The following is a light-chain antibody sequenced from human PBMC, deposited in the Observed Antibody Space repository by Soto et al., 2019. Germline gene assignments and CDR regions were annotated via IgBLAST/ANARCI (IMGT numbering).Light chain of an antibody. CDR1: QSISSN. CDR3: QQTYNTPLT. V-gene: IGKV1-39*01. CDR2: AAS. J-gene: IGKJ1*01. Sequence: DIQMTQSPSSLSASVGDRVTITCLASQSISSNLNWYQQKPGKAPKLLIFAASSLQSGVPSRFSGSRSGPDFTLTISSLQPEDSATYYCQQTYNTPLTFGQGTKVDI.